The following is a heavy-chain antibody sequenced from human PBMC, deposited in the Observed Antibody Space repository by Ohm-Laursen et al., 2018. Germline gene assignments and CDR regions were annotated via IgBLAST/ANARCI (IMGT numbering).Heavy chain of an antibody. D-gene: IGHD3-3*01. CDR1: GGSISSSSYY. Sequence: SDTLSLTCTVSGGSISSSSYYWGWIRQPPGKGLEWIGSIYYSGSTYYNPSLKSRVTISVDTSKNQFSLKLSSVTAADTAVYYCARRNYDFWSGYYTRNWFDPWGQGTLVTVSS. J-gene: IGHJ5*02. V-gene: IGHV4-39*01. CDR3: ARRNYDFWSGYYTRNWFDP. CDR2: IYYSGST.